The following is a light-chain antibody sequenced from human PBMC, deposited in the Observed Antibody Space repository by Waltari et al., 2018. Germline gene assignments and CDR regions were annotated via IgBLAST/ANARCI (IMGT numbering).Light chain of an antibody. V-gene: IGKV2-28*01. CDR1: QSLLHVNGYNY. Sequence: DIVMTQSPLSLPVTPGEPASISSTSSQSLLHVNGYNYLDWYLQKPGQSPQLLIYLGSNRASGVPDRFSGSGSGTDFTLKISRVEAEDVGVYYCMQALQTPLTFGGGTKVEIK. CDR3: MQALQTPLT. CDR2: LGS. J-gene: IGKJ4*01.